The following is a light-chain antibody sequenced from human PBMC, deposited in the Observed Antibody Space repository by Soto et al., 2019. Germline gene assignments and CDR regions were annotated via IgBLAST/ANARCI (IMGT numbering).Light chain of an antibody. CDR1: QGISSY. CDR2: AAS. V-gene: IGKV1-9*01. CDR3: QELNSYPIT. Sequence: DIQLTQSPSFLSASVGDRVTITCRASQGISSYLAWYQQKPGKAPKLLIYAASTLQSGVPSRFSGSGSGTEFTLTISSLQPEHFETYYCQELNSYPITFGKGHDWRLN. J-gene: IGKJ5*01.